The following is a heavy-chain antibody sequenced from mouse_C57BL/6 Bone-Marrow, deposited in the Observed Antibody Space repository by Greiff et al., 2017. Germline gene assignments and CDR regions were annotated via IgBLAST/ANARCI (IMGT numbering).Heavy chain of an antibody. CDR1: GYAFSSYW. CDR2: FYPGDGDT. Sequence: QVQLQQSGAELVKPGASVKISCKASGYAFSSYWMNWVKQRPGKGLEWIGQFYPGDGDTTYNGKFKGKATLTADKSSSTAYMQLSSLNSEDSAVYFCARSGEGYGNYFDYWGQGTTLTVSS. V-gene: IGHV1-80*01. D-gene: IGHD2-1*01. J-gene: IGHJ2*01. CDR3: ARSGEGYGNYFDY.